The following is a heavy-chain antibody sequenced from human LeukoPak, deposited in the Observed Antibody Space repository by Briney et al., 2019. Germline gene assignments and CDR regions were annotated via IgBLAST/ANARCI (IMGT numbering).Heavy chain of an antibody. V-gene: IGHV1-46*01. Sequence: ASVKVSCKASGYTFTNYYMHWVRQAPGQGLEWMGIINPSGGSTSYAQKFQGRVTMTRDTSTSTVYMELSSLRSEDTAVFYCATRGDLSSYYFYGMDVWGQGTTVTVSS. J-gene: IGHJ6*02. CDR3: ATRGDLSSYYFYGMDV. D-gene: IGHD3-16*01. CDR2: INPSGGST. CDR1: GYTFTNYY.